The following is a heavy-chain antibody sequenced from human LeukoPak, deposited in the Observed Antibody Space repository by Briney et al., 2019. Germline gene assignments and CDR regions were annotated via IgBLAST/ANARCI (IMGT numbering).Heavy chain of an antibody. Sequence: GGSLRLSCAASGFTFSSYWMTWVRQAPGKGLEWVANIKQDGSETYYVDSVKGRFTISRDNAKNSVYLQMNSLRAEDTAVYYCARDTRWGGEDFGFWGQGTLVTVSS. CDR1: GFTFSSYW. V-gene: IGHV3-7*04. CDR2: IKQDGSET. J-gene: IGHJ4*02. D-gene: IGHD2-2*01. CDR3: ARDTRWGGEDFGF.